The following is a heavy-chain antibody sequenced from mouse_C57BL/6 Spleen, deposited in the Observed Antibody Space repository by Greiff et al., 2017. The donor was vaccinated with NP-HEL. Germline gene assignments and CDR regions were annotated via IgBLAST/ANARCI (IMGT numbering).Heavy chain of an antibody. V-gene: IGHV1-85*01. D-gene: IGHD2-3*01. Sequence: QVQLQQSGPELVKPGASVKLSCKASGYTFTSYDINWVKQRPGQGLEWIGWIYPRDGSTKYNEKFKGKATLTVDTSSSTAYMELHSLTSEDSAVYFCAREDDGYFWAYWGQGTLVTVSA. J-gene: IGHJ3*01. CDR1: GYTFTSYD. CDR3: AREDDGYFWAY. CDR2: IYPRDGST.